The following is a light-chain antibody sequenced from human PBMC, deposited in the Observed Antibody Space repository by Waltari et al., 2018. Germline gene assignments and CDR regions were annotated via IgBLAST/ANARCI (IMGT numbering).Light chain of an antibody. CDR1: QSVLYRSDNKNY. Sequence: DIVMTQSPDSLAVSLGERATINCKSSQSVLYRSDNKNYLGWYQQKPGLPPKLLIYWASTRESWVPDRFSGSGSGTDFTLTISSLQAEDVAVYYCQQYYSSPVTFGQGTRLEIK. J-gene: IGKJ5*01. V-gene: IGKV4-1*01. CDR2: WAS. CDR3: QQYYSSPVT.